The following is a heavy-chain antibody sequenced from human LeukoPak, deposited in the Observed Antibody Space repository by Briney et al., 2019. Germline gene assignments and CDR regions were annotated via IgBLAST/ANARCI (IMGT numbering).Heavy chain of an antibody. CDR1: GYTFTGYY. J-gene: IGHJ4*02. CDR3: ARDRPYTGGWRGFDY. Sequence: SVKVSCKASGYTFTGYYLHWVRQAPGQGLEWMGGIIPMFGIANYAQKFQGRVTITADESTSTAYMELSSLRSEDTAVYYCARDRPYTGGWRGFDYWGQGTLVTVSS. CDR2: IIPMFGIA. V-gene: IGHV1-69*13. D-gene: IGHD6-19*01.